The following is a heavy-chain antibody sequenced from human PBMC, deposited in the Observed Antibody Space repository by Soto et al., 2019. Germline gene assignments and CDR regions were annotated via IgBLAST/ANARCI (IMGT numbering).Heavy chain of an antibody. D-gene: IGHD4-17*01. CDR2: ISGGGSTK. CDR1: GFTFSSYV. CDR3: AKGEVPGSRFYFAY. Sequence: GGSLRLSCVGSGFTFSSYVLSWVRQAPGKGLEWVSGISGGGSTKYYADSVKGRFTISRDNSKNTLYLQMDSLRAEDTALYHCAKGEVPGSRFYFAYWVQGPLVTV. V-gene: IGHV3-23*01. J-gene: IGHJ4*02.